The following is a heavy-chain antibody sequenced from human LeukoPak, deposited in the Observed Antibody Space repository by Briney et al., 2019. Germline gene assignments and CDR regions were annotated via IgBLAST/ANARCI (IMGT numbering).Heavy chain of an antibody. CDR2: VFHSGNT. Sequence: SETLSLTCPVPAALFTTGTSYWGWVRQSPGKGLEWIGSVFHSGNTFHNPSLKSRVTMSLDTSRKQFSLNLTSLTAGDTGLYYCVRQGPEGRTVHYWHFDLWGRGTLVTVSS. V-gene: IGHV4-39*01. CDR3: VRQGPEGRTVHYWHFDL. D-gene: IGHD3/OR15-3a*01. CDR1: AALFTTGTSY. J-gene: IGHJ2*01.